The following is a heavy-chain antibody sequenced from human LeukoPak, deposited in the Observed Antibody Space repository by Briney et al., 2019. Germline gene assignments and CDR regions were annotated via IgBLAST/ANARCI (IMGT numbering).Heavy chain of an antibody. V-gene: IGHV3-23*01. CDR1: GFAFSSYA. Sequence: GGSLRLSCAASGFAFSSYAMGWTRQAPGQGLEWVSAISGSGSHANYAESVKGRFTISRDNSKNTLYLQMHSLIAADTAVYYCGSGPVGTTVPWGQGTLVTVSS. D-gene: IGHD1-1*01. CDR2: ISGSGSHA. CDR3: GSGPVGTTVP. J-gene: IGHJ5*02.